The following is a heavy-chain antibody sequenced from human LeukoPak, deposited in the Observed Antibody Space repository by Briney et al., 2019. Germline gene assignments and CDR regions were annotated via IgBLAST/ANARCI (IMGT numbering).Heavy chain of an antibody. CDR3: ARGSQDSNHYYYYYMDV. J-gene: IGHJ6*03. D-gene: IGHD4-11*01. Sequence: AASVKVSCKASGYTFTGYYMHWVRQAPGQGLEWMGWINPNSGGTNYAQKFQGRVTMTRDTSISTAYMELSRLRSDDTAVYYCARGSQDSNHYYYYYMDVWGKGTTVTVSS. CDR2: INPNSGGT. CDR1: GYTFTGYY. V-gene: IGHV1-2*02.